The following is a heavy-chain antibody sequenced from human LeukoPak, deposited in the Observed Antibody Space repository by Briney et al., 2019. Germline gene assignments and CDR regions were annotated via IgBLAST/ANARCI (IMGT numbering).Heavy chain of an antibody. Sequence: SGPTLVKPTQTLTLTCTFSGFSLSTSEVGVGWIRQPPGRALEWLALIYWDDAKRYSPSLKSRLTVTKDTSKNQVVLTITNMDPVDTATYYCSRCDYGDYYFDYWGQGTLVTVSS. V-gene: IGHV2-5*02. D-gene: IGHD4-17*01. CDR3: SRCDYGDYYFDY. CDR1: GFSLSTSEVG. J-gene: IGHJ4*02. CDR2: IYWDDAK.